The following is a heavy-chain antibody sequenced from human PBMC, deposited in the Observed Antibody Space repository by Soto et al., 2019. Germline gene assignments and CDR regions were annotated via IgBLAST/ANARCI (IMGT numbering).Heavy chain of an antibody. J-gene: IGHJ4*02. Sequence: ASVKVSCKASGGTFSSYAISWVRQAPGQGLEWMGGIIPIFGTANYAQKFQGRVTITADESTSTAYMELSSLRSEDTAVYYCARSPYYDFWSGYYHYFDYWGQGTLVTVSS. CDR2: IIPIFGTA. CDR1: GGTFSSYA. CDR3: ARSPYYDFWSGYYHYFDY. D-gene: IGHD3-3*01. V-gene: IGHV1-69*13.